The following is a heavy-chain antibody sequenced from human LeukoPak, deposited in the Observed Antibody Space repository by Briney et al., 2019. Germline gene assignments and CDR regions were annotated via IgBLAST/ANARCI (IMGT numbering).Heavy chain of an antibody. Sequence: PSETLSLTCTVSGGSISSYYWSWIRQPPGKGLEWIGYIYYSGSTNYNPSLKSRVTISVDTSKNQFSLKLSSVTAADTAVYYCARQQYSYGYAYLDYWGQGPLVTVSS. J-gene: IGHJ4*02. V-gene: IGHV4-59*08. CDR1: GGSISSYY. CDR2: IYYSGST. D-gene: IGHD5-18*01. CDR3: ARQQYSYGYAYLDY.